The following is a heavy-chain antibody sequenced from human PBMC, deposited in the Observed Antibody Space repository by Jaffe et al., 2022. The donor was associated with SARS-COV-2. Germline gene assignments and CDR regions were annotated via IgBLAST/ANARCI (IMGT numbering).Heavy chain of an antibody. CDR3: AKARGRRYFDWYLTY. V-gene: IGHV3-9*01. CDR2: ISWNSGSI. CDR1: GFTFDDYA. Sequence: EVQLVESGGGLVQPGRSLRLSCAASGFTFDDYAMHWVRQAPGKGLEWVSGISWNSGSIGYADSVKGRFTISRDNAKNSLYLQMNSLRAEDTALYYCAKARGRRYFDWYLTYWGQGTLVTVSS. J-gene: IGHJ4*02. D-gene: IGHD3-9*01.